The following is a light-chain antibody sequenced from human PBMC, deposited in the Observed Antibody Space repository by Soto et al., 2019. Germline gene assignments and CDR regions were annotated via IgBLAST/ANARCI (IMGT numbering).Light chain of an antibody. CDR1: QSVGSN. CDR2: SAS. J-gene: IGKJ1*01. Sequence: EVVMTQSPGTLSVSPGEQATLSCRASQSVGSNVAWYQQKPGQAPRLLISSASTRATGIPARFSGTGSGTEFTLTISSRESEDFAIYYCQQYMNWPPKTFGQGTRVEIK. V-gene: IGKV3-15*01. CDR3: QQYMNWPPKT.